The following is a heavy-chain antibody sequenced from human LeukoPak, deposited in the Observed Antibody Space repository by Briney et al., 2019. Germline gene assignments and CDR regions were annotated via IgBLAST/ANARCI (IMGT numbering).Heavy chain of an antibody. V-gene: IGHV4-61*02. CDR1: SGSISSGSYY. J-gene: IGHJ5*02. CDR3: ASEVVGGSYSSGGFDP. CDR2: IYTSGST. D-gene: IGHD1-26*01. Sequence: PSETLSLTCTVSSGSISSGSYYWSWIRQPAGKGLEWIGRIYTSGSTNYNPSLKSRVTISVDTSKNQFSLKLSSVTAADTAVYYCASEVVGGSYSSGGFDPWGQGTLVTVSS.